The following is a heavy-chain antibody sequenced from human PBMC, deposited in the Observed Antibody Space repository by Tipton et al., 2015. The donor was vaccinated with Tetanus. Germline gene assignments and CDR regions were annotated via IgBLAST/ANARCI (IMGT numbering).Heavy chain of an antibody. V-gene: IGHV4-61*02. Sequence: TLSLTCTVSRGSISSGTFYWDWIRQPPGKGLEWIGRIYSSGTTNYDPSLRGRVTMSIDTSKNRFSLKLDSVTAADTAIYYCARALKQGANWFDPWGQGTLVTVSS. D-gene: IGHD3-16*01. CDR3: ARALKQGANWFDP. J-gene: IGHJ5*02. CDR1: RGSISSGTFY. CDR2: IYSSGTT.